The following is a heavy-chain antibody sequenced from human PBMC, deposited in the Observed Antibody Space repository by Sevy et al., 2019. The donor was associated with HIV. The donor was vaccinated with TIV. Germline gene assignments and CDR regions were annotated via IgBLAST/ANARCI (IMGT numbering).Heavy chain of an antibody. CDR3: ARDDGGNSDAFDY. V-gene: IGHV3-30-3*01. CDR1: GFTFSSYA. Sequence: GGSLRLSCAASGFTFSSYAMHWVRQAPGKGLEWVAVISYDGSNKYYADSVKGRFTISRDNSKNTLYLQMNSLRAEDTAVYYCARDDGGNSDAFDYWGQGTLVTVSS. CDR2: ISYDGSNK. D-gene: IGHD2-21*02. J-gene: IGHJ4*02.